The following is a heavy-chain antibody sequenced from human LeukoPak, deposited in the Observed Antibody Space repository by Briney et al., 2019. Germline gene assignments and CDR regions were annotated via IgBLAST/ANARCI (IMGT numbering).Heavy chain of an antibody. J-gene: IGHJ5*02. V-gene: IGHV3-11*05. CDR2: ISSTSSHT. CDR3: ARGSARWLDP. CDR1: GFTFSDSY. Sequence: PGGSLRLTCAASGFTFSDSYMSWIRQAAGKGLEWVSYISSTSSHTNYADSVKGRFTISRDNAKKSLYLQMNSLRAEDTAVYYCARGSARWLDPWGQGTLVTVSS.